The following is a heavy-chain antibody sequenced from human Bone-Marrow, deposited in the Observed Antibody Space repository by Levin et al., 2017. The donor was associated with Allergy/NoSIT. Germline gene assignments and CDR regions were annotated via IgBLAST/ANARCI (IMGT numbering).Heavy chain of an antibody. CDR1: GYTFTSYG. D-gene: IGHD3-22*01. V-gene: IGHV1-18*01. CDR2: ISAYNGNT. Sequence: GESLKISCKASGYTFTSYGISWVRQAPGQGFEWMGWISAYNGNTNYAQKLQGRVTMTTDTSTSTAYMELRSLRSDDTAVYYCARDGLSDYYDSSGHNWFDPWGQGTLVTVSS. J-gene: IGHJ5*02. CDR3: ARDGLSDYYDSSGHNWFDP.